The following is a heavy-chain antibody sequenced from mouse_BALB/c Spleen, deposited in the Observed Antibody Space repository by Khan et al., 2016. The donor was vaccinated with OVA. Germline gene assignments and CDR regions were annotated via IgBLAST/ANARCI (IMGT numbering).Heavy chain of an antibody. D-gene: IGHD2-1*01. CDR3: ARGYFGNYEFAY. J-gene: IGHJ3*01. Sequence: QVQLQQSGTELVKPGASVKLSCKTSGYTFTSYWIQWVKQRPGQGLEWIGQIFPGTGTTYYNENFKGKATLTKDTSSTTAYMQLSSLTSEDSAVYFCARGYFGNYEFAYWGQGTLVTVSA. V-gene: IGHV1S132*01. CDR1: GYTFTSYW. CDR2: IFPGTGTT.